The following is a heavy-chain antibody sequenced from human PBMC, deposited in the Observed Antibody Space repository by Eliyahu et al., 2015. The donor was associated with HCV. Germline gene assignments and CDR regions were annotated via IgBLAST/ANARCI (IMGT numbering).Heavy chain of an antibody. J-gene: IGHJ4*02. CDR2: LYYLGRT. CDR3: ARGLFDDFWSGYLAY. Sequence: QVLLQESGPGLVRPSETLSLTCSVSGASVSNFYWSWVRQPPXKPLEYIAQLYYLGRTNPNPSLKSRVSISVDTSKNQFSLNLTSVTPADTAVYYCARGLFDDFWSGYLAYWGPGTLVTVSS. CDR1: GASVSNFY. D-gene: IGHD3-3*01. V-gene: IGHV4-59*02.